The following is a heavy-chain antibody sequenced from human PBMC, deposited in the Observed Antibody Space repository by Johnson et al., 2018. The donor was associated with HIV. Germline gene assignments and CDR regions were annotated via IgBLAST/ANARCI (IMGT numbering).Heavy chain of an antibody. D-gene: IGHD3-22*01. CDR1: GFTFSSYA. CDR2: ISYDGSNK. CDR3: ARDFNVAYYYDSRGFDAFDI. V-gene: IGHV3-30-3*01. Sequence: QMLLVESGGGVVQPGRSLRLSCAASGFTFSSYAMHWVRQAPGKGLEWVAVISYDGSNKYYAYSVKGRFTISRDNSKNTLYLQMNSLRAEDTAVYYCARDFNVAYYYDSRGFDAFDIWCQGTMVTVSA. J-gene: IGHJ3*02.